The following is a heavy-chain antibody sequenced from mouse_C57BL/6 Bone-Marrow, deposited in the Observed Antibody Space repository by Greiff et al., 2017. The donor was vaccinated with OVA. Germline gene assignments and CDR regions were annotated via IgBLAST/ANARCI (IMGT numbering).Heavy chain of an antibody. CDR3: ARGAITTVVVFDD. Sequence: VQLQQPGAELVKPGASVKLSCKASGYTFTSYWMQWVKQRPGQGLEWIGEIDPSDSNTNYNQQFKGKATLTVDTSSSTAYMQLSSLTSEASAVYYCARGAITTVVVFDDWGQGTPLTVSS. D-gene: IGHD1-1*01. V-gene: IGHV1-50*01. J-gene: IGHJ2*01. CDR2: IDPSDSNT. CDR1: GYTFTSYW.